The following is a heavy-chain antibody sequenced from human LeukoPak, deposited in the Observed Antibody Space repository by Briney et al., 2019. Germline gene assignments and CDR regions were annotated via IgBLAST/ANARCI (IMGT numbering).Heavy chain of an antibody. CDR2: ISGGGRST. CDR3: ARERYFDY. J-gene: IGHJ4*02. V-gene: IGHV3-23*01. Sequence: GSLRLSFAASGFTFSTCAMSWVRQAPGKGLEWVSTISGGGRSTDYADSVKGRFTISRDDSKNTLYLQMNSLRAEDTDVYYCARERYFDYWGQGTLVTVSS. CDR1: GFTFSTCA.